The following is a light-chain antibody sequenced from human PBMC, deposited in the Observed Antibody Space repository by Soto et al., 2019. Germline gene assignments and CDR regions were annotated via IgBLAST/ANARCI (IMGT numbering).Light chain of an antibody. Sequence: IQITQCPSSLADSVGDRVTIAPSASQTISYYLCWYQHKAGTAPKVLICGASNLQSGVPSRFSGSGSATDSSLTISILPPEDLATYCRLQDYNYPWTFGQGTKLDI. CDR3: LQDYNYPWT. V-gene: IGKV1-6*01. CDR1: QTISYY. J-gene: IGKJ1*01. CDR2: GAS.